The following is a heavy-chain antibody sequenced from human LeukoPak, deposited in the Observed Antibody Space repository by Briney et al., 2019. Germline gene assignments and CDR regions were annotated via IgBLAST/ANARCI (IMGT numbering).Heavy chain of an antibody. J-gene: IGHJ4*02. CDR3: ARELFDFDY. CDR1: GFTFDNFA. CDR2: ITGSGGST. Sequence: GGSLRLXCAPSGFTFDNFAMTWVRQAPGKGLEWVSEITGSGGSTYYADSVKGRFTISRDNSKNTLYLQMNSLRAEDTVIYYCARELFDFDYWGQGTLVTVSS. V-gene: IGHV3-23*01. D-gene: IGHD3-10*01.